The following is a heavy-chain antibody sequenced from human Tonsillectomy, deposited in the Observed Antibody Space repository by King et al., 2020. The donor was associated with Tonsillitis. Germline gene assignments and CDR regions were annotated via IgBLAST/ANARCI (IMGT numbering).Heavy chain of an antibody. J-gene: IGHJ6*03. V-gene: IGHV1-69*01. CDR1: GGTFSNYA. Sequence: VQLVESGAEVKKPGSSVKVSCKASGGTFSNYAISWVRQAPGQGLEWMGGIIPMFGPANYAQKFQGRATITADESTTTAYMQLSSLRSGDTAVYYCATYDFWSGYSTTNYYPYYMDVWGKGTTVTVSS. D-gene: IGHD3-3*01. CDR2: IIPMFGPA. CDR3: ATYDFWSGYSTTNYYPYYMDV.